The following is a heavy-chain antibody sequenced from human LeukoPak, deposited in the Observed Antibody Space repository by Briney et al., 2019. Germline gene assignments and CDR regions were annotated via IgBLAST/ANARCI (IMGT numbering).Heavy chain of an antibody. D-gene: IGHD2-2*01. CDR1: GFTFGSYA. V-gene: IGHV3-23*01. CDR3: AKDAPVNIVVVPAANS. CDR2: ISGSGGST. J-gene: IGHJ4*02. Sequence: GGSLRLSCAASGFTFGSYAMSWVRQAPGKGLEWVSAISGSGGSTYYADSVKGRFTISRDNPKNTLYLQMNSLRAEDTAVYYCAKDAPVNIVVVPAANSWGQGTLVTVSS.